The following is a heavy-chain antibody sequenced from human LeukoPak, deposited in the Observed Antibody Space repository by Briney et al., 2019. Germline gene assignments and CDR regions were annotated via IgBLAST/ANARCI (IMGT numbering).Heavy chain of an antibody. J-gene: IGHJ4*02. CDR3: AREYDSSGYGY. D-gene: IGHD3-22*01. V-gene: IGHV1-2*02. CDR1: GYTFTGYY. CDR2: INPNRGGT. Sequence: ASVKVSCKASGYTFTGYYMHWVRQAPGQGLEWMGWINPNRGGTNYAQKFQGRVTMTRDTSVSTAYMELSRLRSDDTAVYYRAREYDSSGYGYWGQGTLVTVSS.